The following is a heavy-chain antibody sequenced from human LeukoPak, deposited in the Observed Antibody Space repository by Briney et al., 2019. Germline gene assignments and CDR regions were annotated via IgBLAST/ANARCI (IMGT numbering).Heavy chain of an antibody. CDR2: ISSSGTTI. D-gene: IGHD3-3*01. CDR3: ARAALRFLEWQPEKAGYFDY. CDR1: GFTFNRYS. V-gene: IGHV3-48*01. Sequence: GGSLRLSCAASGFTFNRYSMNWVRQAPGKGLEWISYISSSGTTIYYADSVKGRFTISRDNAKNSLYLQMNSLRAEDTAVYYCARAALRFLEWQPEKAGYFDYWGQGTLVTISS. J-gene: IGHJ4*02.